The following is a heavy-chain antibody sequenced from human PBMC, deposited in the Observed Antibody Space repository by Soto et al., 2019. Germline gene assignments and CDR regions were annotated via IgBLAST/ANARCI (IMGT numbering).Heavy chain of an antibody. J-gene: IGHJ4*02. Sequence: PGGSLRLSCAASGFTVSSNYMSWVRQAPGKGLEWVSVIYSGGSTYYADSVKGRFTISRDNSKNTLYLQMNSLRAEDTAVYYCARVFPGELLPLYFDYWGQGTLVTVSS. D-gene: IGHD3-10*01. CDR2: IYSGGST. CDR3: ARVFPGELLPLYFDY. CDR1: GFTVSSNY. V-gene: IGHV3-53*01.